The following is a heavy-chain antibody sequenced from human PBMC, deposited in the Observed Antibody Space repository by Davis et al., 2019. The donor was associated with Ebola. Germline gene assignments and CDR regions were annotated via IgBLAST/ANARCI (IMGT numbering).Heavy chain of an antibody. CDR1: GFTFNTYP. CDR2: ISWNSETI. D-gene: IGHD1-1*01. Sequence: PGGSLDPSFPPPGFTFNTYPMPWFRQAPGKGLEWVSGISWNSETIIYADSVKGRFTISRDNAKNSLYLQMNSLRVEDTAVYYCAKNNWNDFIMFDYWGQGTLVTVSS. J-gene: IGHJ4*02. V-gene: IGHV3-9*01. CDR3: AKNNWNDFIMFDY.